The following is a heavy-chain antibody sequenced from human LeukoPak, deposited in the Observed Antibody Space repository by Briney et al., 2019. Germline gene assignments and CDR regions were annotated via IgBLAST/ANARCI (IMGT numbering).Heavy chain of an antibody. CDR1: GFTFSNAW. J-gene: IGHJ4*02. Sequence: GSLRLSCAASGFTFSNAWMSWVRQAPGKGLEWVGRIKSKTDGGTTDYAARVKGRFTISRDDSKNTLYLQMNSLKTEDTAVYYCTTLTEVRYCTNGVCYTHPGYIDYWGQGTLVTVSS. CDR2: IKSKTDGGTT. V-gene: IGHV3-15*01. CDR3: TTLTEVRYCTNGVCYTHPGYIDY. D-gene: IGHD2-8*01.